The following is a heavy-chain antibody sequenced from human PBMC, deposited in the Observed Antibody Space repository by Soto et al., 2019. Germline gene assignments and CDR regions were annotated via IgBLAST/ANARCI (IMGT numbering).Heavy chain of an antibody. CDR3: ARVRFGQRGNAMDV. D-gene: IGHD3-10*01. CDR2: MSSSGDSI. J-gene: IGHJ6*02. CDR1: GITFSDCY. V-gene: IGHV3-11*01. Sequence: QVQLVESGGGLVKPGGSLRLSCAASGITFSDCYMNWIRQAPGKGLEWVSYMSSSGDSINYAGSVRGRFTVSRDNAKNSLYLKMNSLRAEDTAMYYCARVRFGQRGNAMDVWGQGTTVTVSS.